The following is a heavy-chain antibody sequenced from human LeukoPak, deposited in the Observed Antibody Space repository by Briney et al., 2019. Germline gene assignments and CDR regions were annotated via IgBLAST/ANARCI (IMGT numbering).Heavy chain of an antibody. J-gene: IGHJ4*02. CDR2: ISSSSSYI. CDR3: ATGSIAARSFVFDY. Sequence: PGGSLRLSCAASGFTFNRYGMNWVRQAPGKGLEWVSSISSSSSYIYYADSVKGRFTISRDNAKNSLYLQMNSLRAEDTAVYYCATGSIAARSFVFDYWGQGTLVTVSS. D-gene: IGHD6-6*01. V-gene: IGHV3-21*01. CDR1: GFTFNRYG.